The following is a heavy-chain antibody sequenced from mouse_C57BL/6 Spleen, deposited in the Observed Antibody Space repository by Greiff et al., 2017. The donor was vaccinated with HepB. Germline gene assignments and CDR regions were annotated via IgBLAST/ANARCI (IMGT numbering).Heavy chain of an antibody. CDR3: ASNWPDY. D-gene: IGHD4-1*01. CDR1: GFTFSDYG. V-gene: IGHV5-17*01. CDR2: ISSGSSTI. Sequence: DVMLVESGGGLVKPGGSLKLSCAASGFTFSDYGMHWVRQAPEKGLEWVAYISSGSSTIYYADTVKGRFTISRDNAKNTLFLQMTSLRSEDTAMYYCASNWPDYWGQGTTLTVSS. J-gene: IGHJ2*01.